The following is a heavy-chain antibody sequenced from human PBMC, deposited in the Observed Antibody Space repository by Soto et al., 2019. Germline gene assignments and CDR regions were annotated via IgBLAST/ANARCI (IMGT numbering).Heavy chain of an antibody. CDR2: ISAYNGNT. J-gene: IGHJ6*02. CDR3: AGDPPIRLRWYPRYYYYGMDV. V-gene: IGHV1-18*01. Sequence: ASVKVSCKASGYTFTSYGIRWVRQAPGQGLEWMGWISAYNGNTNYAQKLQGRVTMTTDTSTSTAYMELRSLRSDDTAVYYCAGDPPIRLRWYPRYYYYGMDVWGQGTTVTVSS. D-gene: IGHD4-17*01. CDR1: GYTFTSYG.